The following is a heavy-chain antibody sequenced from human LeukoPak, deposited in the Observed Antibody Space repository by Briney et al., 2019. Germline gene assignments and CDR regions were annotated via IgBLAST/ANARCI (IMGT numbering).Heavy chain of an antibody. CDR1: GFTFRDYY. D-gene: IGHD6-19*01. Sequence: GGSLRLSCAASGFTFRDYYMSGIRQAPGKGREGGSYISSICSTIYYADSVKGRFTISRDNAKHSLYLQMNSLRAEDTAVYYCARDLGSSGWLEYWRQGTLVTVSS. CDR2: ISSICSTI. CDR3: ARDLGSSGWLEY. V-gene: IGHV3-11*01. J-gene: IGHJ4*02.